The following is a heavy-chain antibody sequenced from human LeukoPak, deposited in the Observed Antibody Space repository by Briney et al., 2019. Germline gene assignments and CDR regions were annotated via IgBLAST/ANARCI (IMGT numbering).Heavy chain of an antibody. Sequence: SVKVSCKASGGSFGGYAINWLRQAPGQGLEWMGGIIPIFGTANYAQKFQGRVTITADESTSTAYMELSSLRSEDTAVYYCARDRGWVTPYYFDYWGQGTLVTVSS. D-gene: IGHD3-10*01. CDR1: GGSFGGYA. V-gene: IGHV1-69*13. J-gene: IGHJ4*02. CDR3: ARDRGWVTPYYFDY. CDR2: IIPIFGTA.